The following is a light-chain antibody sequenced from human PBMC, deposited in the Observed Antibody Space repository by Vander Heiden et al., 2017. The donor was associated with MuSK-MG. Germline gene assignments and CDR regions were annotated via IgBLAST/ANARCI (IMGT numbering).Light chain of an antibody. CDR2: TNN. CDR3: AGWDDSLNGGV. Sequence: QSVLTQQPSASGTPGPRVTISCSGSNSNIERYSVTWYQQLPGTAPNRGIETNNQRPSGVPDRFAGSKSGTSASLAISGLQSEDEAEDDCAGWDDSLNGGVFGGGTKLTVL. J-gene: IGLJ3*02. CDR1: NSNIERYS. V-gene: IGLV1-44*01.